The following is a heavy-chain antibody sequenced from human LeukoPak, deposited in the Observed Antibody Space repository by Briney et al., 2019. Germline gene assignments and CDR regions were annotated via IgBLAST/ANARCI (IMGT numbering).Heavy chain of an antibody. D-gene: IGHD2-2*01. CDR2: IKEDGSEK. CDR1: GFTFSSYW. J-gene: IGHJ4*02. V-gene: IGHV3-7*01. CDR3: ARPAHCSSTSCSAFDY. Sequence: GGSLRLSSAASGFTFSSYWMSWVRQAPGKGLVWAANIKEDGSEKYYVDSVKGRFTISRDNAKNSLYLQMNSLRAEDTAVYYCARPAHCSSTSCSAFDYWGQGTLVTVSS.